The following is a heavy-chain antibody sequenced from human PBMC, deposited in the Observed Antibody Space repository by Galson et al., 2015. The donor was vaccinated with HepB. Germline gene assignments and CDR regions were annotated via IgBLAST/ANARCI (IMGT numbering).Heavy chain of an antibody. Sequence: QSGAEVKKPGASVKVSCKASGYTFTSYGISWVRQAPGQGLEWMGWISAYNGNTNYAQKLQGRVTMTTDTSTSTAYMELRSLRSDDTAVYYCARDPYYDSSGYPPIGDAFDIWGQGTMVTVSS. D-gene: IGHD3-22*01. V-gene: IGHV1-18*04. CDR3: ARDPYYDSSGYPPIGDAFDI. CDR1: GYTFTSYG. CDR2: ISAYNGNT. J-gene: IGHJ3*02.